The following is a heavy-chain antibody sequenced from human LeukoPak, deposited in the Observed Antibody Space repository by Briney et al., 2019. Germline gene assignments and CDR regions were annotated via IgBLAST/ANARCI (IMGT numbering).Heavy chain of an antibody. V-gene: IGHV1-18*01. CDR3: ARTLKGDFWSGYDNFDY. J-gene: IGHJ4*02. D-gene: IGHD3-3*01. CDR2: ISAYNGNT. Sequence: ASVKVSCKASGYTFTSYGISWVRQAPGQGLEWMGWISAYNGNTNYAQKLQGRVTMTTDTSTSTAYMELRSLRSDDTAVYYCARTLKGDFWSGYDNFDYWGQGILVTVSS. CDR1: GYTFTSYG.